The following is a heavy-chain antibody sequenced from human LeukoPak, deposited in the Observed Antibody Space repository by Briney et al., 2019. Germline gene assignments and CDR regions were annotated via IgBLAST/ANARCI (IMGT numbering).Heavy chain of an antibody. J-gene: IGHJ4*02. D-gene: IGHD2-2*01. CDR2: ISSSSSYI. CDR3: ARDFPNAPRASPFDY. V-gene: IGHV3-21*01. CDR1: GFTFSSYS. Sequence: GGSLRLSCAASGFTFSSYSMNWVRQAPGKGLEWVSSISSSSSYIYYADSVKGRFTISRDNAKNSLYLQMNSLRAEDTAVYYCARDFPNAPRASPFDYWGQGTLATVSS.